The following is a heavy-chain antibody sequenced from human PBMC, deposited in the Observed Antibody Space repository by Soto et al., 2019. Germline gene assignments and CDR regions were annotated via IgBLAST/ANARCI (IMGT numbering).Heavy chain of an antibody. Sequence: QVPLVESGGGVVQPGRSLRLSCAASGFTFSSYAMHWVRQAPGKGLEWVAVISYDGSNKYYADSVKGRFTISRDNSKNTLYLQMNSLRAEDTAVYYCARDSRIAAAFYYYGMDVWGQGTTVTVSS. CDR3: ARDSRIAAAFYYYGMDV. D-gene: IGHD6-13*01. CDR1: GFTFSSYA. J-gene: IGHJ6*02. V-gene: IGHV3-30-3*01. CDR2: ISYDGSNK.